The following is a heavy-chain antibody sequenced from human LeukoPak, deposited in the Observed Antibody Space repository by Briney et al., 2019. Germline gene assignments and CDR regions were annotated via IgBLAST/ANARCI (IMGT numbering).Heavy chain of an antibody. CDR2: IYPGDSDT. Sequence: KVSCKASGYTFTGYFIHWVRQSPGQGLEWMGIIYPGDSDTRYSPSFQGQVTISADKSISTAYLQWSSLKASDTAMYYCARPKGYDFWSGIDAFDIWGQGTMVTVSS. CDR3: ARPKGYDFWSGIDAFDI. D-gene: IGHD3-3*01. CDR1: GYTFTGYF. J-gene: IGHJ3*02. V-gene: IGHV5-51*01.